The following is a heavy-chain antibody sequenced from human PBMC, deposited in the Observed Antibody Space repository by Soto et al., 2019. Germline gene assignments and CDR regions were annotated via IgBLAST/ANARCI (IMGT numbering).Heavy chain of an antibody. V-gene: IGHV1-18*01. CDR1: GYTFTSYG. CDR2: ISAYNGNT. CDR3: ARDVTTRVGATAASDAFDI. J-gene: IGHJ3*02. Sequence: GASVKVSCKASGYTFTSYGISWVRQAPGQGLEWMGWISAYNGNTNYAQKLQGRVTMTTDTSTSTAYMELRSLRSDDTAVYYCARDVTTRVGATAASDAFDIWGQGTMVTVSS. D-gene: IGHD1-26*01.